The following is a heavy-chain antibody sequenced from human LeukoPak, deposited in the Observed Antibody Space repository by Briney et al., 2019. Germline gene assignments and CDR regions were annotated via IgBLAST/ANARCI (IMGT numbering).Heavy chain of an antibody. J-gene: IGHJ4*02. CDR3: ARQMTPHGNFDY. CDR1: GFTLSNFA. Sequence: PGGSLRLSCAASGFTLSNFAMHWVRHATGKGLEWVSAIGTAGDTLYPGSVKGRFTISRENAKNSLYLQMNNLRAEDTAVYYCARQMTPHGNFDYWGQGTLVTVSS. CDR2: IGTAGDT. V-gene: IGHV3-13*01. D-gene: IGHD1-26*01.